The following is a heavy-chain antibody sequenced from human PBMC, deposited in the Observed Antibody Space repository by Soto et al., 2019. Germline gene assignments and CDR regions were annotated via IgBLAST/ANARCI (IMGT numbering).Heavy chain of an antibody. CDR3: ARGGLGSGWYHFDS. CDR2: ISYDGSNE. V-gene: IGHV3-30*14. Sequence: QVQLVESGGGLVQPGRSLRLSCAASGFTFSNFPIHWVRKPPGKGLEWVAVISYDGSNEYYADSVKGRFTIARDNSKNTLYLQMNSLRPEDTAVYYWARGGLGSGWYHFDSWGQGTLVTVSS. J-gene: IGHJ4*02. D-gene: IGHD6-19*01. CDR1: GFTFSNFP.